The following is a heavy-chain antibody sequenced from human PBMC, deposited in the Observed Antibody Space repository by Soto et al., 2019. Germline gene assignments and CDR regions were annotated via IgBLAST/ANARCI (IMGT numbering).Heavy chain of an antibody. CDR3: AHAGNYDLLTFDH. D-gene: IGHD1-7*01. V-gene: IGHV4-4*07. J-gene: IGHJ4*02. CDR2: IYNGGIP. Sequence: ETLSLTCTVSGGSVSSQYWSWIRQPAGKGLEWIGRIYNGGIPLIHPSLESRVALSLDTSKNQFSLTLSSVTAADTATYFCAHAGNYDLLTFDHWGPGTLVTVSS. CDR1: GGSVSSQY.